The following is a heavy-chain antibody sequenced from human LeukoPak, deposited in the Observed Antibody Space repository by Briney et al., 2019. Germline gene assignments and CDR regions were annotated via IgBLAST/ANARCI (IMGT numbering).Heavy chain of an antibody. CDR2: ISSGSGTI. V-gene: IGHV3-48*01. D-gene: IGHD6-19*01. J-gene: IGHJ4*02. Sequence: GGSLRLSCVASGFTFSTYSMNWVRQAPGKGLEWISYISSGSGTIHYADSVKGPFTISRDNDKNSLYLQMNSLRAEDTAVYYCARDPAGAGIYYDYWGQGTLVTVSS. CDR1: GFTFSTYS. CDR3: ARDPAGAGIYYDY.